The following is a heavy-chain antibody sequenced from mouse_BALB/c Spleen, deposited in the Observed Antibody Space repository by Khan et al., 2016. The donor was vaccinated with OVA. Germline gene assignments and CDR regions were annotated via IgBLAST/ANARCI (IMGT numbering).Heavy chain of an antibody. CDR2: IWGDGST. D-gene: IGHD1-1*01. CDR3: AKFTPDYYSMDY. CDR1: GFSLTTYG. V-gene: IGHV2-3*01. Sequence: QVHLKESGPGLVAPSQSLSITCSISGFSLTTYGVNWVRQPPGKGLEWLGVIWGDGSTNYHSTLKSRLIISKDNSKRQVFLTLNSLQTDDTATYYCAKFTPDYYSMDYWGQGTSVTVSS. J-gene: IGHJ4*01.